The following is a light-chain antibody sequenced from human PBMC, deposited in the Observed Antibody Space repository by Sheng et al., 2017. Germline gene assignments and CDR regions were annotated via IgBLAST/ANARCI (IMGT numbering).Light chain of an antibody. CDR1: QDIRIE. Sequence: AIQMTQFPTSLSASVGDKVTITCRASQDIRIELGWYQQKPGRAPKLLLYGASNLDHGVPSRFSGTGSGTDFTLTISSLQPEDFATYYCLQDYNYPRTFGQGTRVEI. J-gene: IGKJ1*01. CDR3: LQDYNYPRT. CDR2: GAS. V-gene: IGKV1-6*02.